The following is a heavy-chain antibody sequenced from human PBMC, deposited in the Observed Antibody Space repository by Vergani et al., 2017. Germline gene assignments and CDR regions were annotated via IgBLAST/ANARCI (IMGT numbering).Heavy chain of an antibody. CDR3: AADQGGRAYCGGDCYSN. J-gene: IGHJ4*02. V-gene: IGHV1-18*04. CDR1: GYSFTSYG. D-gene: IGHD2-21*02. Sequence: QVQLVQSGAEVRKPGASVKVSCKASGYSFTSYGISWVRQAPGQGLEWMGWISVYNGNTNYAQKFQGRVIMTADTSTSTAYMELSSLRSEDSAVYYCAADQGGRAYCGGDCYSNWGQGTLVTVSS. CDR2: ISVYNGNT.